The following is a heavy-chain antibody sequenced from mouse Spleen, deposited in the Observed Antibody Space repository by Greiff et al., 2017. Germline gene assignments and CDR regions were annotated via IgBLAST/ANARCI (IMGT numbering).Heavy chain of an antibody. CDR1: GYAFSSSW. CDR2: IYPGDGDT. CDR3: AREGGNYAWFAY. V-gene: IGHV1-82*01. D-gene: IGHD2-1*01. Sequence: QVQLKESGPELVKPGASVKISCKASGYAFSSSWMNWVKQRPGKGLEWIGRIYPGDGDTNYNGKFKGKATLTADKSSSTAYMQLSSLTSEDSAVYFCAREGGNYAWFAYWGQGTLVTVSA. J-gene: IGHJ3*01.